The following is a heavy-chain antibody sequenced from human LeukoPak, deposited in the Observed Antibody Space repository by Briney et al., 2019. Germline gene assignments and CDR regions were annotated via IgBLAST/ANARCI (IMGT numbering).Heavy chain of an antibody. D-gene: IGHD2-15*01. J-gene: IGHJ4*02. CDR1: GFTFSSYA. V-gene: IGHV3-23*01. CDR3: AKGGVSGYCSGGSCRGYFDY. Sequence: GGSLRLSCAASGFTFSSYAMSWVRQAPGKGLEWVSAISGSGGSTYYADSVKGRFTISRDNSKNTLYLQMNSLRAEDTAVYYCAKGGVSGYCSGGSCRGYFDYWGQGTLATVSS. CDR2: ISGSGGST.